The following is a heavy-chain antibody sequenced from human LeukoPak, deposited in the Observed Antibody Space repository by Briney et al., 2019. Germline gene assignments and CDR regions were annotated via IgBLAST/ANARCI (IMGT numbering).Heavy chain of an antibody. D-gene: IGHD1-26*01. Sequence: GGSLRLSCAASGFTFSSYGMHWVRQAPGKGLEWVAVISYDGSNKYYADSVKGRFTISRDNSKNTLYLQMNSLRAEDTAVYYCAKSVTWELPSSDGMDVWGQGTTVTVSS. CDR3: AKSVTWELPSSDGMDV. J-gene: IGHJ6*02. V-gene: IGHV3-30*18. CDR1: GFTFSSYG. CDR2: ISYDGSNK.